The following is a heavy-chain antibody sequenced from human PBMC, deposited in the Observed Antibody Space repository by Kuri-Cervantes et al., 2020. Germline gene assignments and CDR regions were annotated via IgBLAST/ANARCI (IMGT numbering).Heavy chain of an antibody. CDR1: GFTFDDYA. J-gene: IGHJ4*02. CDR2: IRWNSGSI. CDR3: AKGPGSGSFDY. V-gene: IGHV3-9*01. D-gene: IGHD3-10*01. Sequence: GGSLRLSCAASGFTFDDYAMHWVRQAPGKGLEWVSGIRWNSGSIGYADSVKGRFTISRDNAENSLYLQMNSLRAEDTALYYCAKGPGSGSFDYWGQGTLVTVSS.